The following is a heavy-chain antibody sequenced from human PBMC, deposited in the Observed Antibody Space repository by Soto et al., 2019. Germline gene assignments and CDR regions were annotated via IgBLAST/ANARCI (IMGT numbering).Heavy chain of an antibody. CDR3: ARRNTDTLALDV. J-gene: IGHJ6*02. CDR1: NDSISNSNSY. Sequence: SETLSLTCTVSNDSISNSNSYWGWIRQPPGKGLEWIGSIYFTGSTYCNLALKSRVTISVHSSKNQFSLKPSSVTAADTAIYYCARRNTDTLALDVWGQGTTVTVSS. D-gene: IGHD5-18*01. CDR2: IYFTGST. V-gene: IGHV4-39*01.